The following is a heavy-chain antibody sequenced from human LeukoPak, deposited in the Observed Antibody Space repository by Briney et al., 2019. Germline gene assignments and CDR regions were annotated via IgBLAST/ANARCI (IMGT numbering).Heavy chain of an antibody. J-gene: IGHJ4*02. CDR3: ARVQWLVPQYYFDY. Sequence: ASVKVSYKASGGTFSSYAISWVRQAPGQGLEWMGRIIPILGIANYAQKFQGRVTITADKSTSTAYMELSSLRSEDTAVYYCARVQWLVPQYYFDYWGQGTLVTVSS. CDR2: IIPILGIA. V-gene: IGHV1-69*04. CDR1: GGTFSSYA. D-gene: IGHD6-19*01.